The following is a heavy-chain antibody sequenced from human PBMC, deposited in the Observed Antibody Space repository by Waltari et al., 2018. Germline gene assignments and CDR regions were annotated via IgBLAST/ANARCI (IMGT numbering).Heavy chain of an antibody. CDR1: GFTFSDHY. J-gene: IGHJ3*01. CDR2: TRNKANSYTT. Sequence: EVQLVESGGGLVQPGGSLRLPCAASGFTFSDHYMDWVRQAPGKGLEWVGRTRNKANSYTTEYAASVKGRFTVSRDESRDSLYLQMTSLKTEDTAVYYCARGYHSFDVWGQGTMVTVSS. CDR3: ARGYHSFDV. V-gene: IGHV3-72*01. D-gene: IGHD1-20*01.